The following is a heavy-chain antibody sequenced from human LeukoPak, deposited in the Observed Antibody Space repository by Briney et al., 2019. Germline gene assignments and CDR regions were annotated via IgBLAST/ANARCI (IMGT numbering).Heavy chain of an antibody. D-gene: IGHD2-2*01. CDR1: GGSISSSSYY. CDR2: IYYSGST. CDR3: ARVRRRRVVPAAIGAFDI. Sequence: SETLSLTCTVSGGSISSSSYYWGWIRQPPGKGLEWIGSIYYSGSTYYNPSLKSRVTISVDTSKNQFSLKLSSVTAADTAAYYCARVRRRRVVPAAIGAFDIWGQGTMVTVSS. J-gene: IGHJ3*02. V-gene: IGHV4-39*07.